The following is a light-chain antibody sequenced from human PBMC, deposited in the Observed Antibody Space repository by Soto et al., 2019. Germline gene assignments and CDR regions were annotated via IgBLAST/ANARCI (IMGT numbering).Light chain of an antibody. CDR3: GTWDIRLNINWV. J-gene: IGLJ3*02. V-gene: IGLV1-51*02. CDR1: SSNIGNNY. CDR2: ENN. Sequence: QSVLTQPPSVSAAPGQKVTISCSGSSSNIGNNYVSWYQHLPGTAPRLLIFENNKRPSGIPDRFSGSKSVTSATLAITGLQTGDEADYYCGTWDIRLNINWVFGGGTKLTVL.